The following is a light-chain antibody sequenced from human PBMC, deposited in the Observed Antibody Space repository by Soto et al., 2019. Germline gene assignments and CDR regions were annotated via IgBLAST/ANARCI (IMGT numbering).Light chain of an antibody. CDR3: QQYGSSGT. V-gene: IGKV3-20*01. Sequence: EIVLTQSPGNLSLSPGERATLSCRPSRSVSNNYLACYQQKPGQAPRLLIYGASNRATGIPDRFSGSGSGTDFTLTISRLEPEDFAVYYCQQYGSSGTFGQGTKVDIK. J-gene: IGKJ1*01. CDR2: GAS. CDR1: RSVSNNY.